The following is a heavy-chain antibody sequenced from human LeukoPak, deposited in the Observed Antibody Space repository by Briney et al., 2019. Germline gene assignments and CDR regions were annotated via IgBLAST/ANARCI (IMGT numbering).Heavy chain of an antibody. CDR1: GFTFSNYA. CDR3: AKDTEQLSGYYYYGLDV. CDR2: ISGSGHST. J-gene: IGHJ6*02. D-gene: IGHD6-13*01. Sequence: PGGSLRLSCAASGFTFSNYAMTWVRQAPGKGLEWVSTISGSGHSTYYADSVRGRFTISRDNSRNTLFLQMYSLRAEDTALYYCAKDTEQLSGYYYYGLDVWGQGTTVTVSS. V-gene: IGHV3-23*01.